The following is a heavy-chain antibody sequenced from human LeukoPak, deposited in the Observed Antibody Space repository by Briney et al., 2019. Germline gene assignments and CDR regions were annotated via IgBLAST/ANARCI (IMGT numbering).Heavy chain of an antibody. Sequence: GGSLRLSCAASGFTFSSYGMHWVRQAPGKGLEWVAVISYDGSNKYYADSVKGRFTISRDNSKNTLYLQMNSLRAEDTAVYYCAKDEKPNSGSYFFDYWGQGTLVTVSS. CDR1: GFTFSSYG. V-gene: IGHV3-30*18. J-gene: IGHJ4*02. CDR3: AKDEKPNSGSYFFDY. D-gene: IGHD1-26*01. CDR2: ISYDGSNK.